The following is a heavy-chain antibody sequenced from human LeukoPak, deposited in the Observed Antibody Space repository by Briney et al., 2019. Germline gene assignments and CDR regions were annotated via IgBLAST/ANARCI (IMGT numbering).Heavy chain of an antibody. J-gene: IGHJ4*02. Sequence: SETLSLTCPVSGGSISSSHWWSWVRQPPGKGLEWIGYIYHSGSSHYNPSLKSRVTISVDTSKTQFSLKLSSVTAADTAVYYCARTYYDILTGYYLFDYWGQGTLVTVSS. CDR1: GGSISSSHW. V-gene: IGHV4-4*02. CDR3: ARTYYDILTGYYLFDY. CDR2: IYHSGSS. D-gene: IGHD3-9*01.